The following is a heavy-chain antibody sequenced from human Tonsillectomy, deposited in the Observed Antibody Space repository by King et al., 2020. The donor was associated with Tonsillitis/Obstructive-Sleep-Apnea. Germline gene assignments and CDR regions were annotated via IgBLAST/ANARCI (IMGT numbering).Heavy chain of an antibody. CDR3: AASHLDYGDFTFDY. CDR2: IYAGGST. Sequence: VQLVESGGGLVQPGGSLRLSCAASGFSVSSNYMTWVRRAPGKGLEWVSFIYAGGSTYYADSGKGGFTISSDNSKSTLYLQMNSLRAEDTAVYYCAASHLDYGDFTFDYWGRGTLVTVSS. V-gene: IGHV3-66*01. D-gene: IGHD4-17*01. CDR1: GFSVSSNY. J-gene: IGHJ4*02.